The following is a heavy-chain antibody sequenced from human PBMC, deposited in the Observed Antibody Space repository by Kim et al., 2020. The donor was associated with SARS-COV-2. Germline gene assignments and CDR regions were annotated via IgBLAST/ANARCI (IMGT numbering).Heavy chain of an antibody. CDR3: ARDAAGVRGVILDY. Sequence: SETLSLTCTVSGGSISSSSYYWGWIRQPPGKGLEWIGSIYYSGSTYYNPSLKSRVTISVDTSKNQFSLKLSSVTAADTAVYYCARDAAGVRGVILDYWGQGTLVTVSS. V-gene: IGHV4-39*07. D-gene: IGHD3-10*01. J-gene: IGHJ4*02. CDR1: GGSISSSSYY. CDR2: IYYSGST.